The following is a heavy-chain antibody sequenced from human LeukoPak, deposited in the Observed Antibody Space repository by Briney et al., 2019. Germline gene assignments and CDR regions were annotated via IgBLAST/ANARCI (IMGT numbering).Heavy chain of an antibody. CDR1: GGTFSSYA. D-gene: IGHD6-6*01. CDR3: ARDGNEYSSSSWFDP. CDR2: IIPIFGTA. J-gene: IGHJ5*02. V-gene: IGHV1-69*05. Sequence: SLKVSCKASGGTFSSYAISWVRQAPGQGLEWMGGIIPIFGTANYAQKFQGRVTITTDESKSTAYMELSSLRSEDTAVYYCARDGNEYSSSSWFDPWGQGTLVTVSS.